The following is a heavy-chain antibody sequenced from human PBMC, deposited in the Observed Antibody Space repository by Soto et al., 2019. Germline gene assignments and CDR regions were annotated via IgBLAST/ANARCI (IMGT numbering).Heavy chain of an antibody. CDR2: ISANNGNT. J-gene: IGHJ4*02. V-gene: IGHV1-18*01. CDR1: GYTFTSYD. CDR3: VTWLINFDY. D-gene: IGHD6-19*01. Sequence: ASVKVSCKASGYTFTSYDINWVRQATGQGLEWMGWISANNGNTNYAQKLQGRVTMTTDTSTSTAYMELRSLRSDDTAVYYCVTWLINFDYWGQGTLVTVSS.